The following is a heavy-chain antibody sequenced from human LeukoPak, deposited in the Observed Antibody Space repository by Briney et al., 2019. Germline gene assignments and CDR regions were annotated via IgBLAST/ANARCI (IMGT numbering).Heavy chain of an antibody. CDR1: GFTFSSYA. V-gene: IGHV3-30*04. J-gene: IGHJ6*02. CDR2: ISHDGSNK. D-gene: IGHD6-13*01. Sequence: GGSLRLSCAASGFTFSSYAMHWVRQAPGKGLEWVAVISHDGSNKYYADSVKGRFTISRDNSKNTLYLQMNSLRAEDTAVYYCARAGGQAAGHYYYGMDVWGQGTTVTVSS. CDR3: ARAGGQAAGHYYYGMDV.